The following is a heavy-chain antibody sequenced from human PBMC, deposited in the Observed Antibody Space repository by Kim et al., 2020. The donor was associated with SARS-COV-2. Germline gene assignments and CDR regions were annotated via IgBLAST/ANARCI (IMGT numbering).Heavy chain of an antibody. V-gene: IGHV1-46*01. CDR3: ARGSKAGTDY. J-gene: IGHJ4*02. CDR2: ST. D-gene: IGHD6-13*01. Sequence: STIYAQKFQGRFTMTRDTSTSTVYMELSSLRSEDTAVYYCARGSKAGTDYWGQGTLVTVSS.